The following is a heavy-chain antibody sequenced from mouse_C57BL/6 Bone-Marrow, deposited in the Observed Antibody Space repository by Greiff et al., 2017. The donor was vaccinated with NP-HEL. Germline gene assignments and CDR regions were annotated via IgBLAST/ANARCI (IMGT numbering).Heavy chain of an antibody. CDR3: ARLYDCGYFDV. D-gene: IGHD2-3*01. CDR2: INPYNGGT. CDR1: GYTFTDYY. V-gene: IGHV1-19*01. Sequence: EVQLQQSGPVLVKPGASVKMSCKASGYTFTDYYMNWVKQSHGKSLEWIGVINPYNGGTSYNQKFKGKATLTVDKSSSTAYMELNSLTSEDSAVYYCARLYDCGYFDVWGTGTTVTVSS. J-gene: IGHJ1*03.